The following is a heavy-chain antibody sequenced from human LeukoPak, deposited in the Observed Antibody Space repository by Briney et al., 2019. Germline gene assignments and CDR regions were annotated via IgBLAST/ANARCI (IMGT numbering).Heavy chain of an antibody. J-gene: IGHJ5*02. CDR2: ISAYNGNT. Sequence: GASVKVSCRASGYTFTSYGISWVRQAPGQGLEWMGWISAYNGNTNYAQKLQGRVTMTTDTSTSTAYMELRSLRSDDTAVYYCARDSDSSSWYIVDSGSRDWFDPWGQGTLVTVSS. CDR3: ARDSDSSSWYIVDSGSRDWFDP. V-gene: IGHV1-18*01. CDR1: GYTFTSYG. D-gene: IGHD6-13*01.